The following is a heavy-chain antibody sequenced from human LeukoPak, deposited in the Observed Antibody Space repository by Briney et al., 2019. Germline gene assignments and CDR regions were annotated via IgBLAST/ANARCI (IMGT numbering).Heavy chain of an antibody. CDR3: ARDPEHDYGDYYFDY. CDR2: INPSGGST. CDR1: GYTFTSYY. Sequence: GASVKVPCKASGYTFTSYYMHWVRQAPGQGLEWMGIINPSGGSTSYAQKFQGRVTMTRDTSTSTVYMELSSLRSEDTAVYYCARDPEHDYGDYYFDYWGQGTLVTVSS. V-gene: IGHV1-46*01. J-gene: IGHJ4*02. D-gene: IGHD4-17*01.